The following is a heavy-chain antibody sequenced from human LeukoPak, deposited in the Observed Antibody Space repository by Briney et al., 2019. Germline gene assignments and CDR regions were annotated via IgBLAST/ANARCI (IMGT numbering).Heavy chain of an antibody. CDR3: ARAVNRHQLAFDY. D-gene: IGHD6-13*01. J-gene: IGHJ4*02. Sequence: SETLSLTCTVSGGSISSYYWSWIRQPPGKGLEWIGYIYYSGSNNYKHSLKSRVTIPVDTSKNQFSLKVSSVTAADTAVYYCARAVNRHQLAFDYWGQGTLVTVSS. CDR2: IYYSGSN. CDR1: GGSISSYY. V-gene: IGHV4-59*01.